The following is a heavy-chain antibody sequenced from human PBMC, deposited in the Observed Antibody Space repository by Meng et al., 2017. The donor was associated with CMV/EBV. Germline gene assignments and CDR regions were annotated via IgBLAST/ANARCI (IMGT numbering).Heavy chain of an antibody. D-gene: IGHD2/OR15-2a*01. V-gene: IGHV1-2*02. Sequence: GYPFTGYYIHWARQAPGQGLEWMRWINPASGDTILAQKFQGRVTMTRDTSLTTAYMELNRLRSDDTAVYYCATSSVEVMIYAGLDYWGQGTLVTVSS. J-gene: IGHJ4*02. CDR1: GYPFTGYY. CDR3: ATSSVEVMIYAGLDY. CDR2: INPASGDT.